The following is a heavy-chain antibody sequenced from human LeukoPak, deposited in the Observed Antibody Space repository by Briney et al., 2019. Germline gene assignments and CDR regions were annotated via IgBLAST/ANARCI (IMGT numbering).Heavy chain of an antibody. V-gene: IGHV1-69*13. CDR1: GYTFTSYD. CDR2: IIPIFGTA. CDR3: ARDLDDAFDI. Sequence: SVKVSCKASGYTFTSYDINWVRQATGQGLEWMGGIIPIFGTANYAQKFQGRVTITADESTSTASMELSSLRSEDTAVYYCARDLDDAFDIWGQGTMVTVS. J-gene: IGHJ3*02.